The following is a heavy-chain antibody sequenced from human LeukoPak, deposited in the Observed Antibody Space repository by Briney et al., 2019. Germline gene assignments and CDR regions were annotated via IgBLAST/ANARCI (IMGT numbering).Heavy chain of an antibody. CDR3: AELGITMIGGV. CDR2: IKQDGSEK. V-gene: IGHV3-7*01. CDR1: GFTFSSYA. J-gene: IGHJ6*04. Sequence: GGSLRLSCAASGFTFSSYAMNWVRQAPGKGLEWVANIKQDGSEKYYVDSVKGRFTISRDNAKNSLYLQMNSLRAEDTAVYYCAELGITMIGGVWGKGTTVTISS. D-gene: IGHD3-10*02.